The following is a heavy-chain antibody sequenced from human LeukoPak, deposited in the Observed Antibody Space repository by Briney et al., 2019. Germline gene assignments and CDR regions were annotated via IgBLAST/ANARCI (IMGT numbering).Heavy chain of an antibody. CDR2: INPNSGGT. Sequence: ASVKVSCKASGYTFTGYYMHWVRQAPGQGLEWMGWINPNSGGTNYAQKFQGRVTMTRDTSIRTAYMELSRLRSDDTAVYYCARDLRRVVRSYDYVWGSYRNLWVYWGQGTLVTVSS. V-gene: IGHV1-2*02. J-gene: IGHJ4*02. CDR1: GYTFTGYY. D-gene: IGHD3-16*02. CDR3: ARDLRRVVRSYDYVWGSYRNLWVY.